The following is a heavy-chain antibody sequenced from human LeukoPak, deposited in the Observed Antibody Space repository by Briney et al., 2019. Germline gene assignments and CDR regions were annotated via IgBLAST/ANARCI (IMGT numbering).Heavy chain of an antibody. CDR3: ARVGERITIFGVVPGKFDY. Sequence: ASVKVSCKASGYTFTSYGISWVRQAPGQGLEWMGWISAYNGNTNYAQKLQGRVTMTTDTSTSTAYMELRSLGSDDTAVYYCARVGERITIFGVVPGKFDYWGQGTLVTVSS. V-gene: IGHV1-18*01. J-gene: IGHJ4*02. D-gene: IGHD3-3*01. CDR1: GYTFTSYG. CDR2: ISAYNGNT.